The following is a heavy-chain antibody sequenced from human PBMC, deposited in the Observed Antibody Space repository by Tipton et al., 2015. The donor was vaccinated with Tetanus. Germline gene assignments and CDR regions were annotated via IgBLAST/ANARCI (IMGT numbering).Heavy chain of an antibody. CDR2: ISWNSNNI. CDR1: GFTFDDFA. D-gene: IGHD3-22*01. Sequence: SLRLSCAASGFTFDDFAMHWVRQAPGKGLEWVSGISWNSNNIAYAHFVGGRFTISRDNTKNSVYLHMSNLRTEDTAFYYCAKDFRAYYSDSRGFRFEYWGQGTLVTVSS. V-gene: IGHV3-9*01. CDR3: AKDFRAYYSDSRGFRFEY. J-gene: IGHJ4*02.